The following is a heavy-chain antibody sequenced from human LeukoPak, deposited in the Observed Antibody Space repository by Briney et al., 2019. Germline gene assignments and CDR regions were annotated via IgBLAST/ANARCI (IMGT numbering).Heavy chain of an antibody. Sequence: PGRSLRLSCAASGFTFDDYAMHWVRQAPGKGLEWVSGISWNSGSIGYADSVKGRFTISRDNAKNSLYLQMNSLRAEDTALYYCAKLSGGKNYGDYLFLTQVDYFDYWGQGTLVTVSS. V-gene: IGHV3-9*01. CDR2: ISWNSGSI. CDR1: GFTFDDYA. D-gene: IGHD4-17*01. CDR3: AKLSGGKNYGDYLFLTQVDYFDY. J-gene: IGHJ4*02.